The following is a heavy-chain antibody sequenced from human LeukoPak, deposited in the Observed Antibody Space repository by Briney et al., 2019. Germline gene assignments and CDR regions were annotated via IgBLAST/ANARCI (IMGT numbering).Heavy chain of an antibody. CDR1: GFNFEGYG. Sequence: GGSLRLSCAASGFNFEGYGMSWVRQAPGKGLEWVSYINWNGGTTDYADSVKGRFTISRDNAMSSLYLQMNSLRAEDTALYYCARDYGSGSYYNGIDYWGQGTLVSVSS. D-gene: IGHD3-10*01. CDR3: ARDYGSGSYYNGIDY. V-gene: IGHV3-20*04. CDR2: INWNGGTT. J-gene: IGHJ4*02.